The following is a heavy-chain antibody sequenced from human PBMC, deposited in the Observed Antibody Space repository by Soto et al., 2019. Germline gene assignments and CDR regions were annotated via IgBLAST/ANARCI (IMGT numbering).Heavy chain of an antibody. V-gene: IGHV4-59*01. Sequence: SETLSLTCTVSGGSISSYYWSWIRQPPGKGLEWIGYIYYSGSTNYNPSLKSRVTISVDTSKNQFSLKLSSVTAADTAVYYCARYYYDSSGYYYSGPWGQGSLVTVSS. J-gene: IGHJ5*02. CDR1: GGSISSYY. CDR3: ARYYYDSSGYYYSGP. D-gene: IGHD3-22*01. CDR2: IYYSGST.